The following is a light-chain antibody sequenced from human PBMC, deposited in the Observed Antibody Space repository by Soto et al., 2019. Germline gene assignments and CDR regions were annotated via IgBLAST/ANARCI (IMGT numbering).Light chain of an antibody. CDR2: TAS. J-gene: IGKJ1*01. CDR3: QQSYSTPS. CDR1: QSITNY. V-gene: IGKV1-39*01. Sequence: DIQMTQSPSSLSASVGDRVTITCRASQSITNYLNWYQHKPGKAPNLLIYTASTLQSGIPLKFSGRGSGTDFTLAISGLQSEAVATYYCQQSYSTPSFGQGTKVEI.